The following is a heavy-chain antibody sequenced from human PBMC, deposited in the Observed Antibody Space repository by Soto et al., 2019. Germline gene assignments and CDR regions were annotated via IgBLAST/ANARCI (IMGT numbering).Heavy chain of an antibody. D-gene: IGHD6-19*01. J-gene: IGHJ4*02. V-gene: IGHV3-7*03. Sequence: GSLRLSCAASGFTFSSYWMSWVRQAPGKGLEWVANIKQDGSEKYYVDSVKGRFTISRDNAKNSLYLQMNSLRAEDTAVYYCARDTFYSSGWHFLVSYFDYWGQGTQVTVSS. CDR2: IKQDGSEK. CDR1: GFTFSSYW. CDR3: ARDTFYSSGWHFLVSYFDY.